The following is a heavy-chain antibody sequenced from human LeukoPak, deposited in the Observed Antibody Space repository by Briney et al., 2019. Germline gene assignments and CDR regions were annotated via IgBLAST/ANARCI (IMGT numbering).Heavy chain of an antibody. J-gene: IGHJ5*02. Sequence: SETLSLTCTVSGGSVSSGSYYWSWIRQPPGKGLEWIGEINHSGSTNYNPSLKSRVTISVDTSKNQFSLKLGSVTAADTAVYYCARVSSSGYYFDPWGQGTLVTVSS. CDR2: INHSGST. CDR3: ARVSSSGYYFDP. D-gene: IGHD3-22*01. CDR1: GGSVSSGSYY. V-gene: IGHV4-39*07.